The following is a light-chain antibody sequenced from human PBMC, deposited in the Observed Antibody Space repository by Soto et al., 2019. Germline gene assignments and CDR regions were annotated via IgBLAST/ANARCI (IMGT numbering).Light chain of an antibody. CDR3: QAWDSSTNVV. CDR1: KLGDKY. CDR2: QDS. J-gene: IGLJ2*01. V-gene: IGLV3-1*01. Sequence: ELTQPPSVSVSPGQTASITCSGGKLGDKYACWYQQKPGQSPVLVIYQDSKRPSGIPERFSGSNSGNTATLTISGTQAMDEADYYCQAWDSSTNVVFGGGTKLTVL.